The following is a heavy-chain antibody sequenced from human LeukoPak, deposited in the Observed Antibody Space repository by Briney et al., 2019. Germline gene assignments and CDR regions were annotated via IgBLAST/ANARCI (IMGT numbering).Heavy chain of an antibody. CDR3: ARESGSYYFDY. CDR1: GFTFSSYA. V-gene: IGHV3-30-3*01. J-gene: IGHJ4*02. Sequence: PGRSLRLSSAASGFTFSSYAMHWVRQAPGKGLEWVAVISYDGSNKYYADSVKGRFTISRDNSKNTLYLQMNSLRAEDTAVYYCARESGSYYFDYWGQGTLVTVSS. CDR2: ISYDGSNK. D-gene: IGHD1-26*01.